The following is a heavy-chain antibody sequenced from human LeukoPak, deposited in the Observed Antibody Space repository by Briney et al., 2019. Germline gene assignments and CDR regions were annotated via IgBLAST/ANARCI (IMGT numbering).Heavy chain of an antibody. CDR2: IYPGDSDT. V-gene: IGHV5-51*01. CDR3: ARKGGVRGVIAPDY. D-gene: IGHD3-10*01. CDR1: GYSFTSYW. Sequence: GESLKISCKGSGYSFTSYWIGWVRQMPGKGLEWMGIIYPGDSDTRYSPSFQGQVTISADKSISTAYLHWSSLKASDTAVYYCARKGGVRGVIAPDYGAQEPLVTVSS. J-gene: IGHJ4*02.